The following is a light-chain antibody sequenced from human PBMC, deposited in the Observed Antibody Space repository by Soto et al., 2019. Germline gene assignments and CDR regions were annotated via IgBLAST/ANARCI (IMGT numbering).Light chain of an antibody. V-gene: IGKV1-39*01. CDR3: HQTYSIPPT. J-gene: IGKJ1*01. CDR1: QRISTY. CDR2: AAS. Sequence: MPITQSPSSLSASVGDRVTITCRASQRISTYFNWFQQRPGKAPRLLIYAASTLQTGVSSNFSGSASGTDFTLTITSLQPEDFATYFCHQTYSIPPTFGQGTKV.